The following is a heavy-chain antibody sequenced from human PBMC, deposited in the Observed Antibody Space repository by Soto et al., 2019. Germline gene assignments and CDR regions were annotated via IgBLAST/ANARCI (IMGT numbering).Heavy chain of an antibody. V-gene: IGHV3-30*18. Sequence: GGSLRLSCGASGFTFSSYGMHWVRQAPGKGLEWVAVISYDGGDKYYADSVKGRFTISRDNSKNTLYLQMNSLRAEDTAVYYCAKASGYCSSSTCSRLIYYYYGMDVWGQGTTVTVSS. J-gene: IGHJ6*02. CDR2: ISYDGGDK. CDR3: AKASGYCSSSTCSRLIYYYYGMDV. D-gene: IGHD2-2*01. CDR1: GFTFSSYG.